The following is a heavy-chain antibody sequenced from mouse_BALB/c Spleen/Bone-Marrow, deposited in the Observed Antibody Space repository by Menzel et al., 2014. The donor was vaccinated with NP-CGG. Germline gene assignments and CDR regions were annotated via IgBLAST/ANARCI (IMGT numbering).Heavy chain of an antibody. V-gene: IGHV4-1*02. CDR3: ERLSYYGRFAY. CDR1: GFDFSRYW. Sequence: EVMLVESGGGLVQPGGSLKLSCAASGFDFSRYWMSWVRQAPGKGLEWIGEINPDSSTINYTPSLKDKFIISRDNAKNTLYLQKSKVRSEDTALYYCERLSYYGRFAYWGQGTLVTVSA. J-gene: IGHJ3*01. CDR2: INPDSSTI. D-gene: IGHD1-1*01.